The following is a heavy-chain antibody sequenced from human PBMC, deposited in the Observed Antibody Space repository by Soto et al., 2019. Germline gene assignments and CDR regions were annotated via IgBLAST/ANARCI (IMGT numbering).Heavy chain of an antibody. V-gene: IGHV3-33*01. CDR2: IWYDGSNK. J-gene: IGHJ6*02. CDR3: ARDRIAADGTRLDYYGMDV. D-gene: IGHD6-13*01. CDR1: GFTFSSYG. Sequence: QVQLVESGGGVVQPGRSLRLSCAASGFTFSSYGMHLVRQAPGKGLEWVAVIWYDGSNKYYADSVKGRFTISRDNSKNTLYLQMNSLRAEDTAVYYCARDRIAADGTRLDYYGMDVWGQETTVTVSS.